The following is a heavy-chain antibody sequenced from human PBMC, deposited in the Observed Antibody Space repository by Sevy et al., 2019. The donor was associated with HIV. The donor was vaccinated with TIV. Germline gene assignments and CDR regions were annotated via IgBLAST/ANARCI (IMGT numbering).Heavy chain of an antibody. Sequence: GESLKISCKGSGYSFSNFWIGWVRQVPGKGLEWRGIIYPGDSDSRYSTSFQGQVSISADKSISTDYLQWCSLKASDTALYYSARLHYRSSSMNSPPFDYWGQGTLVTVSS. V-gene: IGHV5-51*01. J-gene: IGHJ4*02. CDR3: ARLHYRSSSMNSPPFDY. D-gene: IGHD6-6*01. CDR1: GYSFSNFW. CDR2: IYPGDSDS.